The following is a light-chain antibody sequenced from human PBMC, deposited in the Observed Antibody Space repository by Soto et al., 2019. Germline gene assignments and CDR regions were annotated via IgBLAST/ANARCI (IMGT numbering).Light chain of an antibody. Sequence: DIQMTQSPATLSGSVGDRVTITCRASQSISTYLAWYQQKPEKAPKSLIYASSNLQSGVPSRFSGSGSGTDFTLTIGSLQPEDFATYYCQQDNSYPLTFGGGTKVDIK. CDR3: QQDNSYPLT. CDR1: QSISTY. V-gene: IGKV1D-16*01. CDR2: ASS. J-gene: IGKJ4*01.